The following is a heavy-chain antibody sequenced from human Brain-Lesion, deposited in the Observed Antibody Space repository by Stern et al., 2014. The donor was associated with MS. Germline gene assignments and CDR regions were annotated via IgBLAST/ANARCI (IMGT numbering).Heavy chain of an antibody. V-gene: IGHV3-74*01. CDR2: VNNDGRRT. CDR1: GFTFSNYW. J-gene: IGHJ5*01. CDR3: ARGERWFDS. Sequence: EVQPEESGGGLVQPGGSLRLSCAASGFTFSNYWMHWVRQAPGKGMVWVSRVNNDGRRTSYADSVKGRFTMSRDNAKNTLYLQMNSLRVEDTAIYYCARGERWFDSWGQGTLVTVSS.